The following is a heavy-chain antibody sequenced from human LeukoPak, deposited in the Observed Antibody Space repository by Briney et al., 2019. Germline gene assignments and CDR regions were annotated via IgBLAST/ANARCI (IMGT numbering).Heavy chain of an antibody. CDR1: GYTFTGYY. CDR3: ARLAIFGVVNYDY. CDR2: INPNSGGT. J-gene: IGHJ4*02. D-gene: IGHD3-3*01. Sequence: EASVKVSCKASGYTFTGYYMHWVRQAPGQGLEWMGWINPNSGGTNYAQKFQGRVTMTRDTSISTAYMELSRLRSDDTAVYYCARLAIFGVVNYDYWGQGTLVTVSS. V-gene: IGHV1-2*02.